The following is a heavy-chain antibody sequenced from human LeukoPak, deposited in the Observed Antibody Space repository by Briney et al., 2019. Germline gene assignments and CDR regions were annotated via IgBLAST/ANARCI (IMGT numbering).Heavy chain of an antibody. Sequence: GGSLRLSCAASGFTISSYEMNCVRQAPGKGLEWVSYISSGSSSIFYADSVKGRFTISRDNAKNSLYLQMNSLRVEDTAVYYCARGGIAARFAYWGQGTLVTVSS. D-gene: IGHD6-6*01. CDR2: ISSGSSSI. J-gene: IGHJ4*02. CDR1: GFTISSYE. V-gene: IGHV3-48*03. CDR3: ARGGIAARFAY.